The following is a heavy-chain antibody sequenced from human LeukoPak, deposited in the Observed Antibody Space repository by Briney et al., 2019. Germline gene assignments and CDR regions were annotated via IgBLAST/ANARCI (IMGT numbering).Heavy chain of an antibody. CDR2: INPNNGET. J-gene: IGHJ4*02. V-gene: IGHV1-2*02. Sequence: ASVKVSCKASGYSLTDYYLHWVRQAPGQRLEWMGWINPNNGETKFAQKFQARVTLTRDTSIDTAYMELSRLRPDDTAVYYCARDRGVVIGFDYWGQGTLVTVSS. D-gene: IGHD3-3*01. CDR3: ARDRGVVIGFDY. CDR1: GYSLTDYY.